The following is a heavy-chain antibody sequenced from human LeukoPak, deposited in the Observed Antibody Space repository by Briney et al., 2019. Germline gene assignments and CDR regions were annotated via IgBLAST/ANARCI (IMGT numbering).Heavy chain of an antibody. D-gene: IGHD5-18*01. CDR1: GFTFGNYA. CDR2: IRGKAYGGTT. Sequence: GGSLRLSCTSSGFTFGNYAMSWFRQAPGKGLEWVAFIRGKAYGGTTEYAASVKGRFIISRDDSKSIAYLQMNSLKTEDTAVYYCTKYSGRIDYWGQGTLVTVSS. CDR3: TKYSGRIDY. J-gene: IGHJ4*02. V-gene: IGHV3-49*03.